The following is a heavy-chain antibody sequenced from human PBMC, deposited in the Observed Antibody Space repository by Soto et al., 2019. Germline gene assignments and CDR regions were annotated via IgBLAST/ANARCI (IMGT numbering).Heavy chain of an antibody. CDR3: ARGRSYYYDSSGYYLDY. J-gene: IGHJ4*02. V-gene: IGHV1-69*06. D-gene: IGHD3-22*01. CDR1: GGTFSSYA. Sequence: SVKVSCKASGGTFSSYAISWVRQAPGQGLEWMGGIIPIFGTANYAQKFQGRVTITADKSTSTAYMELSSLRSEDTAVYYCARGRSYYYDSSGYYLDYWGQGTLVTVSA. CDR2: IIPIFGTA.